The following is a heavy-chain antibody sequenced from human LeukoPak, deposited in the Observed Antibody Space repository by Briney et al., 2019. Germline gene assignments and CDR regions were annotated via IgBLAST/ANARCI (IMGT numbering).Heavy chain of an antibody. J-gene: IGHJ4*02. CDR2: ISWNSGSI. CDR1: GFTFSTYA. D-gene: IGHD5-18*01. CDR3: AKDRRGYSYGPHDY. V-gene: IGHV3-9*01. Sequence: PGGSLRLSCAASGFTFSTYAMSWVRQAPGKGLEWVSGISWNSGSIGYADSVKGRFTISRDNAKNSLYLQMNSLRAEDTASYYCAKDRRGYSYGPHDYWGQGTLVTVSS.